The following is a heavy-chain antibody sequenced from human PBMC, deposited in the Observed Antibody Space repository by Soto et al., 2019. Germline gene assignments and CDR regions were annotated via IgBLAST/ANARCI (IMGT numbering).Heavy chain of an antibody. CDR1: GYTLTELS. V-gene: IGHV1-24*01. J-gene: IGHJ3*02. CDR3: ATDRGQQRVDAFDI. CDR2: FDPEDGET. D-gene: IGHD6-6*01. Sequence: ASVKVSCKVSGYTLTELSMHWVRQAPGKGLEWMGGFDPEDGETIYAQKFQGRVTMTEDTSTDTAYMELSSLRSEDSAVYYCATDRGQQRVDAFDIWGQGTMVTVSS.